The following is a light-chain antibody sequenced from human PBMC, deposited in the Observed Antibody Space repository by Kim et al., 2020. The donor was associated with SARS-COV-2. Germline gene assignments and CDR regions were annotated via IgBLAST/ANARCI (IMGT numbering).Light chain of an antibody. CDR3: QVWDSRSDHPRV. CDR2: YDS. Sequence: SYELTQPPSVSVAPGKTARITCGGNNIGSKSVHWYQQKPGQAPVLVIYYDSDRPSGIPERFSGSNSGNTATLTISRVEAGDEADYYCQVWDSRSDHPRVF. J-gene: IGLJ3*02. V-gene: IGLV3-21*04. CDR1: NIGSKS.